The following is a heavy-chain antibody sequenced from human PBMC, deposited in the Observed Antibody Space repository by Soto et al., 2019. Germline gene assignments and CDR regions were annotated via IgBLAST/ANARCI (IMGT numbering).Heavy chain of an antibody. D-gene: IGHD3-22*01. CDR3: ARGYYVTTGYSLDP. V-gene: IGHV4-59*01. Sequence: QVQLQESGPGLVKPSETLSLTCSVSGGSMNGYYWSWIRQSPRKGLEWIGYIYDGDSANYNPSLSSRCIISVDTSRKQFPLRLSSVTAAAAAGYYCARGYYVTTGYSLDPWGQGTLVTVSS. CDR2: IYDGDSA. J-gene: IGHJ5*02. CDR1: GGSMNGYY.